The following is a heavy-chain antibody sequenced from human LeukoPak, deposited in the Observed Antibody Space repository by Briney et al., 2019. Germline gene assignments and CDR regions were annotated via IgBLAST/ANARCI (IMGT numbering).Heavy chain of an antibody. CDR3: AREHGVLLWFGELWGTFDI. Sequence: PSQTLSLTCTVSGGSISSGGYYWSWIRQHPGKGLEWIGYIYYSGSTYYNPSLKSRVTISVDTSKNQFSLKLSSVTAADTAVYYCAREHGVLLWFGELWGTFDIWGQGTTVTVSS. D-gene: IGHD3-10*01. J-gene: IGHJ3*02. CDR1: GGSISSGGYY. CDR2: IYYSGST. V-gene: IGHV4-31*03.